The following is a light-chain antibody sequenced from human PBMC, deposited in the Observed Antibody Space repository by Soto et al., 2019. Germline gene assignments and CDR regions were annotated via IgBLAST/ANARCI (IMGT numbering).Light chain of an antibody. J-gene: IGLJ3*02. CDR3: AAWDDSLNGRGV. CDR2: SNN. V-gene: IGLV1-44*01. CDR1: SSNIGSNT. Sequence: QSVLTQPPSASGTPGQRVTISCSGSSSNIGSNTVNWYQQLPGTAPKLLFYSNNQRPSGVPDRFSGSRSGTSASLAISGLQSEDEGDYYCAAWDDSLNGRGVFGGGTKLTV.